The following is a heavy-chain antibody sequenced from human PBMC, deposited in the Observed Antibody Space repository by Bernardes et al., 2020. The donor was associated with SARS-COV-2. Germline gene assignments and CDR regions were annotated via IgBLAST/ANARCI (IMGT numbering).Heavy chain of an antibody. CDR1: GFTFRSSW. D-gene: IGHD2-8*01. Sequence: SCAASGFTFRSSWMHWVRQDPGPGLVWVSRINPDGPSPSYADSVKGRFTISRDNAKNTLYLQMNSLRAEDTAVYYCARDLGYCTNGVCSPWGQGTLVTVSS. V-gene: IGHV3-74*01. CDR2: INPDGPSP. J-gene: IGHJ5*02. CDR3: ARDLGYCTNGVCSP.